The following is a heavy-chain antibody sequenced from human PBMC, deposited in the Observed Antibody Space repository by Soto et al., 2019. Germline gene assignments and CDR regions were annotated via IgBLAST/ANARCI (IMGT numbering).Heavy chain of an antibody. CDR3: VRDPPYYYGSGSPLDY. Sequence: HPGGSLRLSCAASGFTFSSYGMHWVRQAPGKGLEWVAVIWYDGSNKYYADSVKGRFTISRDNSKNTLYLQMNSLRAEDTAVYYCVRDPPYYYGSGSPLDYWGQGTLVTVSS. D-gene: IGHD3-10*01. CDR2: IWYDGSNK. J-gene: IGHJ4*02. CDR1: GFTFSSYG. V-gene: IGHV3-33*01.